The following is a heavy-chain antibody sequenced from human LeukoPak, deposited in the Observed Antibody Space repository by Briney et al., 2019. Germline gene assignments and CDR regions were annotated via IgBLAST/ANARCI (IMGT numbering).Heavy chain of an antibody. Sequence: SETLSLTCTVSGGSVSSGSYYWSWIRQPPGKGLEWIGYIYYSGSTNYNPSLKSRVTISVDTSKNQFSLKLSSVTAADTAVYYCARNAPLDCSSTSCRYYYGMDVWGQGTTVTVSS. CDR2: IYYSGST. CDR1: GGSVSSGSYY. J-gene: IGHJ6*02. CDR3: ARNAPLDCSSTSCRYYYGMDV. V-gene: IGHV4-61*01. D-gene: IGHD2-2*01.